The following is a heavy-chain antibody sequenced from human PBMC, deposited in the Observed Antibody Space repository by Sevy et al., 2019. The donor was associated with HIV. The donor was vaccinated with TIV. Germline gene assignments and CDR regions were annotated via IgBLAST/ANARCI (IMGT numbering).Heavy chain of an antibody. Sequence: SDTLSLTCTVSGGSISSSSYYWGWIRQPPGKGLEWIGSIYYSGSTYYNPSLKSRVTISVDTSKNQFSLKLSSVTAADTAVYYCARHRRADYYDSSGYYRPRNWYFDLWGRGTLVTVSS. CDR1: GGSISSSSYY. CDR3: ARHRRADYYDSSGYYRPRNWYFDL. J-gene: IGHJ2*01. V-gene: IGHV4-39*01. D-gene: IGHD3-22*01. CDR2: IYYSGST.